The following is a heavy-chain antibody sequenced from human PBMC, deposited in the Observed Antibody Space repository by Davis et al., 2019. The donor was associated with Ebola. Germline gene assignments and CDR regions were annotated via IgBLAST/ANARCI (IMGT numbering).Heavy chain of an antibody. Sequence: PGGSLRLSCAASGFTFSRYSLNWVRQAPGMGLEWVSYISSSSSTIYYADSVKGRFTISRDNSKNTLSLQMNSLRAEDMAVYYCAKAPRGVSIFGVVTLFDYWGPGTLVTVSS. D-gene: IGHD3-3*01. CDR3: AKAPRGVSIFGVVTLFDY. J-gene: IGHJ4*02. CDR2: ISSSSSTI. V-gene: IGHV3-48*04. CDR1: GFTFSRYS.